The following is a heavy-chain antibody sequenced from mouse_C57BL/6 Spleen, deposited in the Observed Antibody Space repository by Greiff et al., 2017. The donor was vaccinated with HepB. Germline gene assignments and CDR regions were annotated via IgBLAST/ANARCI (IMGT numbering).Heavy chain of an antibody. D-gene: IGHD1-1*01. J-gene: IGHJ4*01. Sequence: EVKLVESGGGLVKPGGSLKLSCAASGFTFSDYGMHWVRQAPEKGLEWVAYISSGSSTIYYADTVKGRFTISRDNAKNTLFLQMTSLRSEDTAMYYCARKFYYYGSGAMDYWGQGTSVTVSS. CDR1: GFTFSDYG. CDR2: ISSGSSTI. CDR3: ARKFYYYGSGAMDY. V-gene: IGHV5-17*01.